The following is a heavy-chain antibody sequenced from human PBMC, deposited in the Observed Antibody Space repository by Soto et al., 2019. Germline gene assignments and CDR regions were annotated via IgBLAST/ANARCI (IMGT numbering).Heavy chain of an antibody. J-gene: IGHJ6*02. Sequence: ASVKVSCKASGYTFTGYYMHWVRQAPGQGLEWMGWINPNSGGTNYAQRFQGWVTMTRDTSISTAYMELSRLRSDDTAVYYCARSSSWEHYYYYGMDVWGQGTTVTVSS. CDR3: ARSSSWEHYYYYGMDV. CDR2: INPNSGGT. CDR1: GYTFTGYY. V-gene: IGHV1-2*04. D-gene: IGHD6-13*01.